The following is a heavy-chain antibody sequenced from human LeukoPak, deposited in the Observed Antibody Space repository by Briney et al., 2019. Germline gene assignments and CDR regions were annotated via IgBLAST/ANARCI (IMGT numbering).Heavy chain of an antibody. J-gene: IGHJ3*02. V-gene: IGHV4-38-2*01. CDR3: ARVTLGIAAAGIMRGAFDI. Sequence: SETLSLTCAVSGYSISSGYYWGWIRQPPGKGLEWIGSIYHSGSTSYNPSLKSRVTISVDTSKNQFSLKLSSVTAADTAVYYCARVTLGIAAAGIMRGAFDIWGQGTMVTVSS. D-gene: IGHD6-13*01. CDR1: GYSISSGYY. CDR2: IYHSGST.